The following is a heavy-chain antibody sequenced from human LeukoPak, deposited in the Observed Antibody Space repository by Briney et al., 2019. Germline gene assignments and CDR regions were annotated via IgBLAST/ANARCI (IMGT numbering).Heavy chain of an antibody. Sequence: SETLSLTCAVYGGSFSGYYWSWIRQPPGKGLEWIGEINHSGSTNYNPSLRSRVTISVDTSKNQFSLRLNSVTAADTAVYYCARFSQYYDSPTHYLDYWGQGILVTVSS. CDR2: INHSGST. CDR3: ARFSQYYDSPTHYLDY. D-gene: IGHD3-16*01. V-gene: IGHV4-34*01. J-gene: IGHJ4*02. CDR1: GGSFSGYY.